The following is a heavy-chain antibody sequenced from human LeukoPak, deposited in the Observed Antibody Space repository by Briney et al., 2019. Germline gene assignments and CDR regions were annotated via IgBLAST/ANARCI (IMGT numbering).Heavy chain of an antibody. CDR3: ARVITIFGVVNRFDP. Sequence: GGSLRLSCAASGFTVSSNYMSWVRQAPGKGLEWVSVIYSGGSTYYADSVKGRFTTSRDNSKNTLYLQMNSLRAEDTAVYYCARVITIFGVVNRFDPWGQGTLVTVSS. V-gene: IGHV3-53*01. CDR1: GFTVSSNY. J-gene: IGHJ5*02. D-gene: IGHD3-3*01. CDR2: IYSGGST.